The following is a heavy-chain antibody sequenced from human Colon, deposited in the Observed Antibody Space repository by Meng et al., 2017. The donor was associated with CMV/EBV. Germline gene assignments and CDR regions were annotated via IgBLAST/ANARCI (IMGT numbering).Heavy chain of an antibody. D-gene: IGHD3-10*01. CDR2: ISCYGDMT. CDR1: GFAFNAYG. J-gene: IGHJ4*02. CDR3: AKERFCDAPPKRSFDF. V-gene: IGHV3-23*01. Sequence: GESLKISCVASGFAFNAYGMSWVRQAPGKGLEWVSSISCYGDMTYYADSVKGRLTISRDNSKTSQYLQMNSLRVEDTAVYYCAKERFCDAPPKRSFDFWGQGTLVTVSS.